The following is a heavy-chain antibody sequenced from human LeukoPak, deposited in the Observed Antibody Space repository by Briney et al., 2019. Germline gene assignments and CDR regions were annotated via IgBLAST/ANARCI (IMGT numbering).Heavy chain of an antibody. CDR3: AKGTTGTTRSGGVSKFDP. J-gene: IGHJ5*02. V-gene: IGHV1-69*04. CDR1: GGTFSSYA. Sequence: SVKVSCKASGGTFSSYAISWVRQAPGQGLEWMGRIIPILGIANYAQKFQGRVTITADKSTSTAYMELSSLRSEDTAVYYCAKGTTGTTRSGGVSKFDPWGQGTLVTVSS. CDR2: IIPILGIA. D-gene: IGHD1-1*01.